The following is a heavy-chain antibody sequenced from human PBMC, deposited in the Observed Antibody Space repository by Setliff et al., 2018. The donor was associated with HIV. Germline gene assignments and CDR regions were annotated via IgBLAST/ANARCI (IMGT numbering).Heavy chain of an antibody. CDR2: IIPIFGTA. CDR3: ASPYYYDSSFVLNY. J-gene: IGHJ4*02. CDR1: GGTFSSYA. Sequence: ASVKVSCKASGGTFSSYAISWVRQAPGQGLEWMGGIIPIFGTANYAQKFQGRVTITADESTSTAYMELSSLRSEDTAVYYCASPYYYDSSFVLNYWGQGTLVTVS. D-gene: IGHD3-22*01. V-gene: IGHV1-69*13.